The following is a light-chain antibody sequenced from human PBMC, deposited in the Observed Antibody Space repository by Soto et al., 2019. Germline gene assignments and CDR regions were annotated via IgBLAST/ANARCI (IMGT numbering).Light chain of an antibody. CDR1: QNINNY. Sequence: DIQMTQSPSSLSASXXDGVTITCQASQNINNYLNWYQQKPGRAPXXLIYDASNLEAGVPSRFRGSGSGTDFTFTISRLQPEDIATYYCQQYENLPTFGQGTRLEIK. CDR3: QQYENLPT. V-gene: IGKV1-33*01. CDR2: DAS. J-gene: IGKJ5*01.